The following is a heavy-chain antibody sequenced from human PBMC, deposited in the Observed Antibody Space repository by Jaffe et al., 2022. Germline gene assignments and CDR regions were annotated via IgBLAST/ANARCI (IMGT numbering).Heavy chain of an antibody. D-gene: IGHD3-10*01. V-gene: IGHV1-18*01. J-gene: IGHJ6*03. CDR1: GYTFTSYG. Sequence: QVQLVQSGAEVKKPGASVKVSCKASGYTFTSYGISWVRQAPGQGLEWMGWISAYNGNTNYAQKLQGRVTMTTDTSTSTAYMELRSLRSDDTAVYYCARVSMPGYYHPHYYMDVWGKGTTVTVSS. CDR2: ISAYNGNT. CDR3: ARVSMPGYYHPHYYMDV.